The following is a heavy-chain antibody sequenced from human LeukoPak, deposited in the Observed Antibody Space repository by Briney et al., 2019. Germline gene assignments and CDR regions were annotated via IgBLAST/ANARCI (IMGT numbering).Heavy chain of an antibody. J-gene: IGHJ4*02. Sequence: GESLKISCKGSGYTFTSYWIGWVRQMPGKGLEWMGIIYPGDSDTRYSPSFQGQVTIPADKSISTAYLQWSSLKASDTAMHYCARLSGDIVVVPTANFDYWGQGTLVTVSS. CDR1: GYTFTSYW. CDR2: IYPGDSDT. CDR3: ARLSGDIVVVPTANFDY. D-gene: IGHD2-2*01. V-gene: IGHV5-51*01.